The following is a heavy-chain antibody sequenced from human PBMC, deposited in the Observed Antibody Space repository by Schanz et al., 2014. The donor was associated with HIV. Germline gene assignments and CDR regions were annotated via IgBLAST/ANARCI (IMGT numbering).Heavy chain of an antibody. CDR3: AREKYSSTWWRAGLYFYGMDV. J-gene: IGHJ6*02. Sequence: QVQVVESGGGVVRPGRSLRLSCAASGFTFSSFGMHWVRQAPGKGLEWMAVISFDGSNKYYADSVKGQFTISRDNSKNTLYLQMNSLRAEDTAVYYCAREKYSSTWWRAGLYFYGMDVWGQGTTVTVSS. V-gene: IGHV3-30*19. CDR2: ISFDGSNK. D-gene: IGHD6-13*01. CDR1: GFTFSSFG.